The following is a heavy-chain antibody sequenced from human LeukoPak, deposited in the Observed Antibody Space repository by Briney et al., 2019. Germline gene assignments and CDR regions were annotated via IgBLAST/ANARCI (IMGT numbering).Heavy chain of an antibody. V-gene: IGHV3-43*01. CDR2: ISWDGGST. CDR1: GFTFDDYT. D-gene: IGHD2-15*01. Sequence: PGGPLRLSCAASGFTFDDYTMHWVRQAPGKGLEWVSLISWDGGSTYYADSVKGRFTISRDNSKNTLYLQMNSLRAEDTAVYYCARDGSGGVVAASPGAIDYWGQGTLVTVSS. J-gene: IGHJ4*02. CDR3: ARDGSGGVVAASPGAIDY.